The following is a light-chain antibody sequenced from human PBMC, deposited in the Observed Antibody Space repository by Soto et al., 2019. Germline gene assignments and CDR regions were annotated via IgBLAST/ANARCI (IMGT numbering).Light chain of an antibody. J-gene: IGLJ3*02. CDR2: EVS. Sequence: QSALTQPASVSGSPGQSITISCNGTSSDVGGYNYVSWYQQHPGNAPKLMIYEVSNRPSGVSNRFSGSKSGNTASLTISGLQAEDEADYYCSSYTGSSSWVFGGGTKLTVL. CDR1: SSDVGGYNY. CDR3: SSYTGSSSWV. V-gene: IGLV2-14*01.